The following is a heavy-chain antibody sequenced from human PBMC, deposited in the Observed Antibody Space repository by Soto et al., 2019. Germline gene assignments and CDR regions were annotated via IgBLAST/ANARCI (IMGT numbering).Heavy chain of an antibody. J-gene: IGHJ6*02. CDR1: RFTFSTYA. CDR3: AKEQYSSSTLYYYYYGMDV. D-gene: IGHD6-6*01. CDR2: ISGGGGDT. Sequence: HPGGSLRLSCAASRFTFSTYAMSWVRQAPGKGLEWVSGISGGGGDTSYADSVRGRFTCSRDNSKNTLYLQMNSLRAEDTAVYYCAKEQYSSSTLYYYYYGMDVWGQGTTVTVSS. V-gene: IGHV3-23*01.